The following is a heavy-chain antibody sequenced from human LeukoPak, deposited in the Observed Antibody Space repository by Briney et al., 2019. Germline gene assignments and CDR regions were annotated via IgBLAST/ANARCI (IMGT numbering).Heavy chain of an antibody. CDR1: GFTFSSYA. CDR3: ARKWGPDYGGNSPPDY. V-gene: IGHV3-23*01. Sequence: GGSLRLSCAASGFTFSSYAMSWVRQAPGKGLEWVSAISGSGGGTYYADSVKGRFTISRDNSKNTLYLQMNSLRAEDTAVYYCARKWGPDYGGNSPPDYWGQGTLVTVSS. J-gene: IGHJ4*02. D-gene: IGHD4-23*01. CDR2: ISGSGGGT.